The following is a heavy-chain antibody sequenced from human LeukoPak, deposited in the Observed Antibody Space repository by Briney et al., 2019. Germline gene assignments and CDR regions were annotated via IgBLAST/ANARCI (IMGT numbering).Heavy chain of an antibody. CDR2: IRYDGSNK. Sequence: GESLRLSCAASGFTFSSYAMSWVRQAPGKGLEWVAFIRYDGSNKYYADSVKGRFTISRDNSKNTLYLQMNSLRAEDTAVYYCAKLARAAADPPFDYWGQGTLVTVSS. J-gene: IGHJ4*02. V-gene: IGHV3-30*02. CDR3: AKLARAAADPPFDY. CDR1: GFTFSSYA. D-gene: IGHD6-13*01.